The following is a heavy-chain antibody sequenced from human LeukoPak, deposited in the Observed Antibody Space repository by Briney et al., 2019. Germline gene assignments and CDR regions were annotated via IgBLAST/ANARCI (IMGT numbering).Heavy chain of an antibody. J-gene: IGHJ4*02. CDR2: INHSGST. CDR1: GGSFSGYY. Sequence: SENLSLTCAVYGGSFSGYYWSWIRQPPGKGLEWIGEINHSGSTNYNPSLKSRVTISVDTSKNQFSLKLSSVTAADTAVYYCARQSYGSGSYYKAPFDYWGQGTLVTVSS. CDR3: ARQSYGSGSYYKAPFDY. V-gene: IGHV4-34*01. D-gene: IGHD3-10*01.